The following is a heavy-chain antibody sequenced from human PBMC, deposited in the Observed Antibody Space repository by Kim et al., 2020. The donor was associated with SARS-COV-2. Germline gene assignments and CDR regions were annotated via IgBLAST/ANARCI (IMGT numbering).Heavy chain of an antibody. CDR2: IYYSGST. V-gene: IGHV4-59*13. D-gene: IGHD2-8*01. CDR3: ARGTKDIVLMVYAIEGGYYFDY. Sequence: SETLSLTSTVSGGSISSYYWSWIRQPPGKGLEWIGYIYYSGSTNYNPSLKSRVTISVDTSKNQFSLKLSSVTAADTAVYYCARGTKDIVLMVYAIEGGYYFDYWGQGTLVTVSS. J-gene: IGHJ4*02. CDR1: GGSISSYY.